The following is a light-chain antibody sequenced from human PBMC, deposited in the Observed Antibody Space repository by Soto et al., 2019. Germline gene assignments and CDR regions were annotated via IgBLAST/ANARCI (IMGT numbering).Light chain of an antibody. CDR2: WAS. CDR1: QSVLYSSNNKNY. Sequence: DIVMTQSPDSLAVSLGERATINCKSSQSVLYSSNNKNYLAWYQQKPGQPPKLLIYWASTRESGVPDRFSGSGSGTDFTLTISSLQAEDVAVYYCQQYHSTLTFGQGTKLEIK. V-gene: IGKV4-1*01. CDR3: QQYHSTLT. J-gene: IGKJ2*01.